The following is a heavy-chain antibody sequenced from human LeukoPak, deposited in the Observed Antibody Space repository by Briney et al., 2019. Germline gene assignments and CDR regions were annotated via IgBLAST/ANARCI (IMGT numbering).Heavy chain of an antibody. J-gene: IGHJ4*02. Sequence: SETLSLTCTVSGGSISSYYWSWIRQPPGKGLEWIGYIYYGGSTNYNPSLKSRVTISVDTSKNQFSLKLSSVTAADTAVYYCARSKDILTGYCFDYWGQGTLVIVSS. V-gene: IGHV4-59*01. CDR3: ARSKDILTGYCFDY. CDR1: GGSISSYY. D-gene: IGHD3-9*01. CDR2: IYYGGST.